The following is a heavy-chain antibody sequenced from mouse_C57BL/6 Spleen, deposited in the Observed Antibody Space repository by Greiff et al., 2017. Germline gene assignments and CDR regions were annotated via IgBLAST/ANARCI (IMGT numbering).Heavy chain of an antibody. CDR3: ARGGSQDAMDY. Sequence: EVQRVESGGGLVKPGGSLKLSCAASGFTFSSYAMSWVRQTPETRLEWVATIIDGGSYTYYPDNVKGRFTISRDNAKNNLYLQRIHLKSEDTAMYYCARGGSQDAMDYWGQVTSVTVSS. J-gene: IGHJ4*01. CDR2: IIDGGSYT. CDR1: GFTFSSYA. V-gene: IGHV5-4*01.